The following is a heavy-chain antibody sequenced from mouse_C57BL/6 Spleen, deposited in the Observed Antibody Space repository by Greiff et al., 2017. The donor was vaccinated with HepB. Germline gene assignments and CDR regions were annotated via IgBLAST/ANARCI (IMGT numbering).Heavy chain of an antibody. CDR2: IHPNSGST. CDR1: GYTFTSYW. D-gene: IGHD1-3*01. V-gene: IGHV1-64*01. Sequence: VQLQQSGAELVKPGASVKLSCKASGYTFTSYWMHWVKQRPGQGLEWIGMIHPNSGSTNYNEKFKSKATLTVDKSSSTAYMQLSSLTSEDSAVYYCARKSKEGYFDVWGTGTTVTVSS. CDR3: ARKSKEGYFDV. J-gene: IGHJ1*03.